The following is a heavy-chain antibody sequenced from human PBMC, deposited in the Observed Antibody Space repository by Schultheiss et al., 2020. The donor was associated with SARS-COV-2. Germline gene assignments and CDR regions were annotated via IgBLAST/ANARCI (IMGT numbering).Heavy chain of an antibody. CDR2: ISYDGSNK. Sequence: GGSLRLSCAASGFVFSNYAMHWVRQAPGKGLEWVAVISYDGSNKYYADSVKGRFTISRDNSKNTLYLQMNSLRAEDTAVYYCARDPSYGDYGTNYYYYGMDVWGQGTTVTVSS. D-gene: IGHD4-17*01. CDR1: GFVFSNYA. J-gene: IGHJ6*02. V-gene: IGHV3-30*07. CDR3: ARDPSYGDYGTNYYYYGMDV.